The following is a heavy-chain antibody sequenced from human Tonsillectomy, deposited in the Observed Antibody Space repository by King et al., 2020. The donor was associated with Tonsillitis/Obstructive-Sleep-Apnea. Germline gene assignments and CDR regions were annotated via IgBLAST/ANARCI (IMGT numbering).Heavy chain of an antibody. Sequence: VQLVESGAEVKKPGSSVKVSCKASGATFSNHSISWVRQAPGQGLEWMGGIIPIFNTTIYAQKFPGRVTIIADESTSKAYMEWSSLGSEDTAVYYCARDWEGYSGSFSYYYYMDVWGKGTAVTVSS. D-gene: IGHD5-12*01. CDR3: ARDWEGYSGSFSYYYYMDV. CDR2: IIPIFNTT. V-gene: IGHV1-69*01. J-gene: IGHJ6*03. CDR1: GATFSNHS.